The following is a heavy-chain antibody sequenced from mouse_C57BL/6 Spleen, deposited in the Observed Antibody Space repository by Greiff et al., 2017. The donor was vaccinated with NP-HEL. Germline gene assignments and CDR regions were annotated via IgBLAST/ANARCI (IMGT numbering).Heavy chain of an antibody. V-gene: IGHV1-18*01. CDR1: GYTFTDYN. CDR2: INPNNGGT. Sequence: VHVKQSGPELVKPGASVKIPCKASGYTFTDYNMDWVKQSHGKSLEWIGDINPNNGGTIYNQKFKGKATLTVDKSSSTAYMGLRSLTSEDTAVYYCARNYGSPHYYAKDYWGQGTSVTVSS. CDR3: ARNYGSPHYYAKDY. J-gene: IGHJ4*01. D-gene: IGHD1-1*01.